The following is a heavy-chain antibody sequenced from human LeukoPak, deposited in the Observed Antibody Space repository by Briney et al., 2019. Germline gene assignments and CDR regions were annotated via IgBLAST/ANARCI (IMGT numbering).Heavy chain of an antibody. V-gene: IGHV4-59*01. Sequence: SETLSLTCTVSGGSISSYYWSWIRQPPGKGLEWIGYIYYSGSTNYNPSLKSRVTISVDTSKNQFSLKLSSVTAADTAVYYCARVAGLWGFDPWGQGTLVTVSS. CDR1: GGSISSYY. CDR2: IYYSGST. J-gene: IGHJ5*02. CDR3: ARVAGLWGFDP. D-gene: IGHD1-26*01.